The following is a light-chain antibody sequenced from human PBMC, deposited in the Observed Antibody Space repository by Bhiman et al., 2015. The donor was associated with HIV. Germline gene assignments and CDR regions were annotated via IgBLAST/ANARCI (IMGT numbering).Light chain of an antibody. CDR3: SSYSITSPLWV. CDR2: DVI. CDR1: SSDVGGYNY. Sequence: QSALTQPASVSGSPGQSITISCTGTSSDVGGYNYVSWYQQHPGKAPKLLIYDVINRPSGVSNRFSGSKSGNTASLTISGLQAEDEADYHCSSYSITSPLWVFGSGTRVTVL. V-gene: IGLV2-14*03. J-gene: IGLJ1*01.